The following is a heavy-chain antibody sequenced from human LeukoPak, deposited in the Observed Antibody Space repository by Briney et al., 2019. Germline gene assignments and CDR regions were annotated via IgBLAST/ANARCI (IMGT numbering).Heavy chain of an antibody. CDR3: AREMQDKSLQWIGELKKYYYYYMDV. Sequence: SETLSLTCTVSGGSISGSSYYWGWIRQPPGKGLEWIGNIYYSGSTYYHPSRKSRVTISVDTSKNQFSLKLSSVTAADTAVYYCAREMQDKSLQWIGELKKYYYYYMDVWGKGTTVIVSS. CDR1: GGSISGSSYY. J-gene: IGHJ6*03. CDR2: IYYSGST. V-gene: IGHV4-39*07. D-gene: IGHD3-10*01.